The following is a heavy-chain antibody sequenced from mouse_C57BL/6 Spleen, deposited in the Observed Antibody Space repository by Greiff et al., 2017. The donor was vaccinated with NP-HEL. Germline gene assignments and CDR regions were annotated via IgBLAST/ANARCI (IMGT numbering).Heavy chain of an antibody. Sequence: VQLQQSGPELVKPGASVKISCKASGYSFTGYYMNWVKQSPEKSLEWIGEINPSTGGTTYNQKFKAKATLTVDKSSSTAYMQLTSLTSEDSAVYFCAREDYVFPCAYRGQGTLGTVSA. CDR2: INPSTGGT. CDR1: GYSFTGYY. J-gene: IGHJ3*01. V-gene: IGHV1-42*01. CDR3: AREDYVFPCAY. D-gene: IGHD1-1*02.